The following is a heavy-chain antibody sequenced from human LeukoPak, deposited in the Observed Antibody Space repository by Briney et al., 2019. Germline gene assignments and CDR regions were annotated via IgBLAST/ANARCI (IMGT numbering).Heavy chain of an antibody. D-gene: IGHD3-9*01. CDR1: GGSFSGYT. CDR2: INHSGST. CDR3: ARCATGYYGVMYYYYYMDV. Sequence: PSETLSPTAAVYGGSFSGYTWSGIPHPPGKGWGWLGEINHSGSTNYNPSLKSRVTISVDTSKNQFSLKLSSVTAADTAVYYCARCATGYYGVMYYYYYMDVWGKGTTVTVSS. J-gene: IGHJ6*03. V-gene: IGHV4-34*01.